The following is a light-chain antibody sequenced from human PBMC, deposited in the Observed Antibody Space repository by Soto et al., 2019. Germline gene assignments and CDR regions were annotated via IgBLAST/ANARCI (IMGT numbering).Light chain of an antibody. V-gene: IGKV3-20*01. CDR1: QSVSSSY. CDR3: QQYGSSPQT. Sequence: EIVLTQSPGTLSLSPGERATLSCRASQSVSSSYLAWYQQKPGQAPRLLIYGASSRATGIPDRFSGSGSGTDFTLTISRLEPEDFAVYYCQQYGSSPQTFGQGTKFEIK. J-gene: IGKJ1*01. CDR2: GAS.